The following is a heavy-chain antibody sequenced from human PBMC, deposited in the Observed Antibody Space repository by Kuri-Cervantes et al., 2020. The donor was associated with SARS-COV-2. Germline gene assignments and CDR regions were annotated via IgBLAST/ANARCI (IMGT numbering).Heavy chain of an antibody. V-gene: IGHV3-48*01. J-gene: IGHJ4*02. D-gene: IGHD3-22*01. Sequence: GGSLRLSCAVYGGSFSGYYWNWIRQSPGKGLEWVSYISSSSSTIYYADSVKGRFTISRDNAKNSLYLQMNSLRAEDTAVYYCARVGLYYYDSSGYPFDYWGQGTLVTVSS. CDR1: GGSFSGYY. CDR2: ISSSSSTI. CDR3: ARVGLYYYDSSGYPFDY.